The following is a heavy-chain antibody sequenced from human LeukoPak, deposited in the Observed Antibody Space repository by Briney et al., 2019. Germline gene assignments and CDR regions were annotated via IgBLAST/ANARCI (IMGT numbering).Heavy chain of an antibody. Sequence: PGGSLRLSCAASGFTFSNYAMDWVRQAPGKGLEWVGFIASETYGGTAEYAASVKGRFTISRDDSKSIAYLQMNSLKTEDTAVYYCTRDQTPYYWGQGTLVTVSS. V-gene: IGHV3-49*04. CDR1: GFTFSNYA. CDR3: TRDQTPYY. J-gene: IGHJ4*02. CDR2: IASETYGGTA.